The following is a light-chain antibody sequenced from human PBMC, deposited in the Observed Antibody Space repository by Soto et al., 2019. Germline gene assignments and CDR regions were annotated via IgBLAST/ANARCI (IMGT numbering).Light chain of an antibody. J-gene: IGLJ1*01. CDR3: SSYTSSSTPYV. V-gene: IGLV2-14*01. Sequence: QSALTQPASVSGSPGQSITISCTVTSSDVGGYNYVSWYQQHPVKAPKLMIYDVTNRPSRVSDRFSGSKSGNTASLTISGLQAEDAADYYCSSYTSSSTPYVFGTGTKVTVL. CDR2: DVT. CDR1: SSDVGGYNY.